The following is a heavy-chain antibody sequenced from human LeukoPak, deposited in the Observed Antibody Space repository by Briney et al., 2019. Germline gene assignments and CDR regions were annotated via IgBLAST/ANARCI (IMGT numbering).Heavy chain of an antibody. CDR3: AKDSGSGYSSGWLTFDP. D-gene: IGHD6-19*01. J-gene: IGHJ5*02. CDR1: GFTFDDYA. CDR2: ISWNSGSI. Sequence: GRSLRLSCAASGFTFDDYAMHWVRLAPGKGLEWVSGISWNSGSIGYADSVKGRFTISRDNAKNSLYLQMNSLRAEDTALYYCAKDSGSGYSSGWLTFDPWGQGTLVTVSS. V-gene: IGHV3-9*01.